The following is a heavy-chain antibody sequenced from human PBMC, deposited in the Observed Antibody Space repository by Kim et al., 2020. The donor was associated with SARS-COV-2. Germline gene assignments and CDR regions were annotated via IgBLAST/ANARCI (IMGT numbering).Heavy chain of an antibody. D-gene: IGHD3-22*01. CDR1: GFTFSNSW. CDR2: IKTKSEGEKK. Sequence: GGSLRLSCAASGFTFSNSWMTWVRQAPGKGLEWVGRIKTKSEGEKKDYATPVQGTFTISTDESQNTVYLQMNSLEIEDTGLYYGTTYEKWGQGTLVTVSS. CDR3: TTYEK. J-gene: IGHJ4*02. V-gene: IGHV3-15*01.